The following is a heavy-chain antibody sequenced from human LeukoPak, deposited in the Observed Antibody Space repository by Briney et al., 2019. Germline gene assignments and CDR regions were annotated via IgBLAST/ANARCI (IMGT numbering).Heavy chain of an antibody. CDR2: ISSSSSTI. Sequence: GRSLRLSCAASGFTFSSYGMHWVRQAPGKGLEWVSYISSSSSTIYYADSVKGRFTISRDNAKNSLYLQMDSLTDEDTAVYYCARSSGHAFPDYWGQGTLVTVSS. CDR1: GFTFSSYG. J-gene: IGHJ4*02. CDR3: ARSSGHAFPDY. D-gene: IGHD3-22*01. V-gene: IGHV3-48*02.